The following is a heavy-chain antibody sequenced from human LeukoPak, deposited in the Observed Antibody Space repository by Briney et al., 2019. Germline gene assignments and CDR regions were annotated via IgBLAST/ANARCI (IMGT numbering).Heavy chain of an antibody. J-gene: IGHJ4*02. CDR3: AKVRVLAVTKAQKGYFDY. CDR2: LYNGGST. Sequence: GGSLRLSCAVSGFTVSSNYMSWVRQAPGKGLEWASVLYNGGSTYYADSVKGRFTISRDNSKNTLYLQMNSLRAEDTTVYYCAKVRVLAVTKAQKGYFDYWGQGTLVTVSS. D-gene: IGHD4-17*01. V-gene: IGHV3-53*01. CDR1: GFTVSSNY.